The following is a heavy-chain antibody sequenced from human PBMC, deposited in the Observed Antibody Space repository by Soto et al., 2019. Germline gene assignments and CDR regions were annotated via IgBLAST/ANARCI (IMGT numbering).Heavy chain of an antibody. Sequence: GGSLRLSCAASGFTFSSYGMHWVRQAPGKGLEWVAVISYDGSNKYYADSVKGRFTISRDNSKNTLYLQMNSLRAEDTAVYYCAKDRIVGATTFSDYWGQGTLVTVSS. D-gene: IGHD1-26*01. CDR2: ISYDGSNK. CDR3: AKDRIVGATTFSDY. CDR1: GFTFSSYG. V-gene: IGHV3-30*18. J-gene: IGHJ4*02.